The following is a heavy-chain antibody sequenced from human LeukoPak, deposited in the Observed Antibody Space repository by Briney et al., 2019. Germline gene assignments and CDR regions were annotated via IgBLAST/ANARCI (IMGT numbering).Heavy chain of an antibody. V-gene: IGHV3-30*04. CDR1: GFTFSSYA. J-gene: IGHJ4*02. Sequence: PGGSLRLSCAASGFTFSSYAMHWVRQAPGKGLEWVAVISYDGSNKYYADSVKGRFTISRDNSKNTLYLQMNSLRAEDTAVYYCAKGVSGVILTGYSGVDYWGQGTLVTVSS. D-gene: IGHD3-9*01. CDR2: ISYDGSNK. CDR3: AKGVSGVILTGYSGVDY.